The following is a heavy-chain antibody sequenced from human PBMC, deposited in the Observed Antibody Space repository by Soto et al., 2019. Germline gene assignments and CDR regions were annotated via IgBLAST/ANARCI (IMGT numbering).Heavy chain of an antibody. CDR2: ISWDGGST. J-gene: IGHJ6*02. CDR3: AKDVRYSSSPSYYYGMDV. CDR1: GFTFDDYA. Sequence: PGGSLRLSCAASGFTFDDYAMHWVRQAPGKGLEWVSLISWDGGSTYYADSVKGRFTISRDNSKNSLYLQMNSLRAEDTALYYCAKDVRYSSSPSYYYGMDVWGQGTTVTVSS. V-gene: IGHV3-43D*04. D-gene: IGHD6-6*01.